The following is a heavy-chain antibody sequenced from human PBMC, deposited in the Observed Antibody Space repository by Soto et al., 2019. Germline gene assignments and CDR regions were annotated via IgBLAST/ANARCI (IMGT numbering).Heavy chain of an antibody. Sequence: GESLKISCKGSGYSFTSYWISWVRQMPGKGLEWMGRIDPSDSYTNYSPSFQGHVTISADKSISTAYLQWSSLKASDTAMYYCARRHCSSTSCYVWFDPWGQGTLVTVPQ. CDR2: IDPSDSYT. CDR3: ARRHCSSTSCYVWFDP. J-gene: IGHJ5*02. D-gene: IGHD2-2*01. V-gene: IGHV5-10-1*01. CDR1: GYSFTSYW.